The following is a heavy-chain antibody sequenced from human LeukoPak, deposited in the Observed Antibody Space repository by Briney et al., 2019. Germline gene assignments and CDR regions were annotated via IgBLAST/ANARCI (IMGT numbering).Heavy chain of an antibody. J-gene: IGHJ4*02. CDR1: GFTVSSNY. V-gene: IGHV3-66*01. D-gene: IGHD6-19*01. CDR2: IYSGGST. CDR3: ARVKSLSQWLVEQGSKVDY. Sequence: GGSLRLSCAASGFTVSSNYMSWVRQAPGKGLEWVSVIYSGGSTYYADSVKGRFTISRDSSKNTLYLQMNSLRAEDTAVYYCARVKSLSQWLVEQGSKVDYWGQGTLVTVSS.